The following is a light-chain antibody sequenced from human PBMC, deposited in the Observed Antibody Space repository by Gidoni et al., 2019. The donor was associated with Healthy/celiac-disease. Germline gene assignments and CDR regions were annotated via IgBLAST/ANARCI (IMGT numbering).Light chain of an antibody. CDR3: QQYNNWPWT. J-gene: IGKJ1*01. Sequence: EILMTQFPATLSVSPGERATLSCRASQSVSSNLAWYQQKPGQAPRLLIYGASTRATGIPARFSGSGSGTEFTLTISSLQSEDFAVYYCQQYNNWPWTFGQGTKVEIK. V-gene: IGKV3-15*01. CDR2: GAS. CDR1: QSVSSN.